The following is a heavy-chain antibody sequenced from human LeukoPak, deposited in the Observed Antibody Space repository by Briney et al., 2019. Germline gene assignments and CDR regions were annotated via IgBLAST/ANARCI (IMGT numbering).Heavy chain of an antibody. V-gene: IGHV4-59*08. J-gene: IGHJ4*02. CDR3: ARGPVSFADY. CDR2: IYYSGST. D-gene: IGHD2-2*01. Sequence: SETLSLTCTVSGGSISSYYWSWIRQPPGKGLEWIGYIYYSGSTNYNPSLKSRVTISVDTSKNQFSLKLSSATAADTAVYYCARGPVSFADYWGQGTLVTVSS. CDR1: GGSISSYY.